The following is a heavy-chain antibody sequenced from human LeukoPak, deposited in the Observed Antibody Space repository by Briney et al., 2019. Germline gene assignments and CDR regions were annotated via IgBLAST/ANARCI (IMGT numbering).Heavy chain of an antibody. CDR3: TRGGQGDGYSADEAFDI. CDR1: GDSISSNSS. D-gene: IGHD5-18*01. V-gene: IGHV6-1*01. Sequence: SQTLSLTCATFGDSISSNSSWNWIRQSPSRGLEWLGRTYYRSKWYNDYVVSVKSRININPDTSKNQFSLQLNSVTPEDTAVYYCTRGGQGDGYSADEAFDIWGQGTMVTVS. J-gene: IGHJ3*02. CDR2: TYYRSKWYN.